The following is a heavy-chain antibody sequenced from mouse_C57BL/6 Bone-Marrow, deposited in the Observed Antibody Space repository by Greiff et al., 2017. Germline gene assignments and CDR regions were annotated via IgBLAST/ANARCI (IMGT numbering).Heavy chain of an antibody. CDR3: ARDYGNSAWFAY. J-gene: IGHJ3*01. D-gene: IGHD2-1*01. CDR2: IDPSDSYT. V-gene: IGHV1-69*01. CDR1: GYTFTSYW. Sequence: VQLQQPGAELVMPGASVKLSCKASGYTFTSYWMHWVKQRPGQGLEWIGEIDPSDSYTNYNQKFKGKSTLTVDKSSSTAYMPLSSLTSEDSAVYYCARDYGNSAWFAYWGQGPLVTVSA.